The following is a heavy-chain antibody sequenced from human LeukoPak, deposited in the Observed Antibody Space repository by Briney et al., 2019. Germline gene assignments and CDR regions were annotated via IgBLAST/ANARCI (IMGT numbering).Heavy chain of an antibody. D-gene: IGHD1-14*01. J-gene: IGHJ6*03. CDR2: ISSSGSTR. CDR1: GFAFSLFE. CDR3: ARSPAGAYYYLDV. V-gene: IGHV3-48*03. Sequence: GGSLRLSCATSGFAFSLFEMNWVRQAPGKGLEWVSYISSSGSTRYYADSVKGRFTISRDSAKNSLYLQMNSLRAEDTAVYYCARSPAGAYYYLDVWGKGTTVTISS.